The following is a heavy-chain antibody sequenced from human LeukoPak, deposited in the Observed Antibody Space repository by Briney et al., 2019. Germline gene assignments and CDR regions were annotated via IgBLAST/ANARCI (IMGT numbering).Heavy chain of an antibody. J-gene: IGHJ3*02. Sequence: GGSLRLSCAASGFTFSSYSMNWVRRSPGKGLEWVPSISSSSSYIYYVDSVKGRFTISRDNAKNSLYLQMNSLRAEDTAVYFCARDWGSPGSTNAFDIWGQGTMVTVSS. CDR2: ISSSSSYI. CDR3: ARDWGSPGSTNAFDI. V-gene: IGHV3-21*01. CDR1: GFTFSSYS. D-gene: IGHD3-16*01.